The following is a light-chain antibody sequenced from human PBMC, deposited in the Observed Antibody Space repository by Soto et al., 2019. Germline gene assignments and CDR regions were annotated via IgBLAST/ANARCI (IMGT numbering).Light chain of an antibody. J-gene: IGLJ1*01. Sequence: QSALTQPASVSGSPGQSITISCTGTSGDIGSYTYVSWYQQHPGKAPKLMIYEVNNRPSGVSNRFSGSKSGNTASLTISGLQAEDEADYYCSSYTSSSTLYVFGTGTKLTVL. V-gene: IGLV2-14*01. CDR2: EVN. CDR1: SGDIGSYTY. CDR3: SSYTSSSTLYV.